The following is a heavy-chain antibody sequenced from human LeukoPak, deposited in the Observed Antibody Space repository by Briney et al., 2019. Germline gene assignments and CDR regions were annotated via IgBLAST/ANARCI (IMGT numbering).Heavy chain of an antibody. CDR3: ARSIVEEMATFFDY. CDR2: IYTSGST. D-gene: IGHD5-24*01. CDR1: GGSISSYY. V-gene: IGHV4-4*07. Sequence: SETLSLTCTVSGGSISSYYWSWIRQPAGKGLEWIGRIYTSGSTNYNPSLKSRVTMSVDTSKNQFSLKLSSVTAADTAVYYCARSIVEEMATFFDYWGQGTLVTVSS. J-gene: IGHJ4*02.